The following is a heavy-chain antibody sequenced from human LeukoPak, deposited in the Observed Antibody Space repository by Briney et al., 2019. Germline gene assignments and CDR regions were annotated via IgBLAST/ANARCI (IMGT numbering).Heavy chain of an antibody. Sequence: VKVSCKASGGTFSSYAISWVRQAPGQGLEWMGGIIPIFGTANYAQNFQGRVTFISNTSATTAFMELSSLRSEDAAVYYCARDSGSGNNDYWGQGTPVTVSS. CDR3: ARDSGSGNNDY. J-gene: IGHJ4*02. D-gene: IGHD1-26*01. V-gene: IGHV1-69*05. CDR1: GGTFSSYA. CDR2: IIPIFGTA.